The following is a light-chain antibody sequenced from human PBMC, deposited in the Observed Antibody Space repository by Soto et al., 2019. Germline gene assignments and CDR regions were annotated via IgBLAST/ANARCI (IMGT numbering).Light chain of an antibody. V-gene: IGLV2-8*01. J-gene: IGLJ2*01. CDR1: SIDVGGYDY. CDR3: SSHAGSINLV. Sequence: QSALTQPPSASGSPGQSVTIACTGTSIDVGGYDYVSWYQQHPGKAPKLMIYEVSKRPSGVPDRFSGSKSGNTASLTVSGLQAEDEADYYCSSHAGSINLVFGGGTKLTVL. CDR2: EVS.